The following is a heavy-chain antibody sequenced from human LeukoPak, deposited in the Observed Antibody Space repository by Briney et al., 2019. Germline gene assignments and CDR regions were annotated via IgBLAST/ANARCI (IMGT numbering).Heavy chain of an antibody. CDR1: GGSFSGYY. D-gene: IGHD3-10*01. J-gene: IGHJ4*02. V-gene: IGHV4-34*01. Sequence: SETLSLTCAVYGGSFSGYYWSWIRQPPGKGLEWIGEINHSGSTNYNPSLKGRVTISVDTSKNQFSLKLSSVTAADTAVYYCARTRITMVRGVTGSFDYWGQGTLVTVSS. CDR2: INHSGST. CDR3: ARTRITMVRGVTGSFDY.